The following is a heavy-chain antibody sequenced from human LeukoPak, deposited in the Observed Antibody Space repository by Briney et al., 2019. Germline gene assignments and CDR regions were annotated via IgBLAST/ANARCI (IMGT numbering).Heavy chain of an antibody. CDR2: IYYSGST. J-gene: IGHJ4*02. CDR3: ARHNNYDYIWGSYRPTGGFDY. CDR1: GGSISSGDSY. D-gene: IGHD3-16*02. V-gene: IGHV4-30-4*01. Sequence: PSETLSLTCTVSGGSISSGDSYWTWIRQPPGKGLECIGNIYYSGSTYYNPSLKSRVIISVDTSKNQFSLKLSSVTAADTALYYCARHNNYDYIWGSYRPTGGFDYWGQGTLVTVSS.